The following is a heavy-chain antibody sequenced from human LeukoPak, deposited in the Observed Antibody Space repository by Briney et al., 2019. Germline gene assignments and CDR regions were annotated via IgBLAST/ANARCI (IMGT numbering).Heavy chain of an antibody. CDR1: GGTFSSYA. CDR3: ARDALYYYDSSGYYSPYYYMDV. J-gene: IGHJ6*03. D-gene: IGHD3-22*01. Sequence: ASVKVSCKASGGTFSSYAISWVRQAPGQGLEWMGIINPSGGSTSYAQKFQGRVTMTRDMSTSTVYMELSSLRSEDTAVYYCARDALYYYDSSGYYSPYYYMDVWGKGTTVTVSS. V-gene: IGHV1-46*01. CDR2: INPSGGST.